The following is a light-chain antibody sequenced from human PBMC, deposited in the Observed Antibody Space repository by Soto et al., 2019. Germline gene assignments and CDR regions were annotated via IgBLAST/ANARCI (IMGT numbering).Light chain of an antibody. Sequence: QSALTQPASVSGSPGQSITISCAGTTSDVGGYDYVSWYQQHPGKVPRLMIYEVTNRPSGVSSRFSGSKSGNTASLTISGLQPEDEADYYCSSYTSTYTVIFGGGTQLTVL. J-gene: IGLJ2*01. CDR3: SSYTSTYTVI. CDR1: TSDVGGYDY. V-gene: IGLV2-14*01. CDR2: EVT.